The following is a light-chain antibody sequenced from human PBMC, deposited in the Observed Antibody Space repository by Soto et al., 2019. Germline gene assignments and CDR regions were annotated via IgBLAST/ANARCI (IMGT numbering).Light chain of an antibody. Sequence: EIVMTQSPATLSVSPGERATLSCRASQSVSSNLAWYQQKPGQAPSLLIYGASTRATGIPARFSGSGSGTEFTLTISSLQSEDFAVYYCQQYNNWLSTFGGGTKVELK. V-gene: IGKV3-15*01. CDR2: GAS. CDR3: QQYNNWLST. CDR1: QSVSSN. J-gene: IGKJ4*01.